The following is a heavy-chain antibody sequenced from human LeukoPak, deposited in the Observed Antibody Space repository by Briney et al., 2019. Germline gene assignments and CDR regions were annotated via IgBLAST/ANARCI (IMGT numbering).Heavy chain of an antibody. J-gene: IGHJ4*02. CDR3: AREDSDDYVFDY. CDR1: GYTFIDYH. V-gene: IGHV1-2*02. CDR2: VNPNSGGT. D-gene: IGHD4-17*01. Sequence: GASVKVSCTASGYTFIDYHLQWVRQAPGQGLEWMGWVNPNSGGTNYVQKFQGRVTMTRDTSISTAYMELNSLTSDDTAVYYCAREDSDDYVFDYWGQGTRVTVSS.